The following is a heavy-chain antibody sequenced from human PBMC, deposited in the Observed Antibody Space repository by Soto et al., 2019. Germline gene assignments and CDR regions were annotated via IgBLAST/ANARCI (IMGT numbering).Heavy chain of an antibody. CDR3: ARVPTTVTTGYFDY. CDR2: IYYSGST. D-gene: IGHD4-17*01. V-gene: IGHV4-31*03. CDR1: GGSISSGGYY. Sequence: SETLSLTCTVSGGSISSGGYYWSWIRQHPGKGLEWIGYIYYSGSTYYNPSLESRVTISVDTSKNQFSLKLSSVTAADTAVYYCARVPTTVTTGYFDYWGQGTLVTVSS. J-gene: IGHJ4*02.